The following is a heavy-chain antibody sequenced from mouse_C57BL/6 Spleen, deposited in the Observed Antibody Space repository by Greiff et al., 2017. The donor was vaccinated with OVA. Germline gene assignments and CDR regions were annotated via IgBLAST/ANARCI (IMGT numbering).Heavy chain of an antibody. CDR3: ARAFCDGSSYEYAMDY. CDR1: GYTFTSYW. J-gene: IGHJ4*01. Sequence: VQLQQPGAELVKPGASVKLSCKASGYTFTSYWMHWVKQRPGQGLEWIGMIHPNSGSTNYNEKFKSKATLTVDKASSTAYVQLSSLTSEDSAVDYCARAFCDGSSYEYAMDYWGQGTSVTVSS. D-gene: IGHD1-1*01. CDR2: IHPNSGST. V-gene: IGHV1-64*01.